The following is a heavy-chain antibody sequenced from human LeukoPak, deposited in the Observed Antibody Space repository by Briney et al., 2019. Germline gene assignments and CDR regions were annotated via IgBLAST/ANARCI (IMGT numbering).Heavy chain of an antibody. CDR1: GGSISRSSYY. J-gene: IGHJ6*02. CDR3: ARHVYSSSSLYDYVMDV. D-gene: IGHD6-13*01. V-gene: IGHV4-39*01. CDR2: IYYGGST. Sequence: PSETLSLTCSVSGGSISRSSYYWGWIRQPPGKGLEWIGSIYYGGSTYYNPSLKSRVTISVDTSKNQFSLKLSSVTAADTAVYYCARHVYSSSSLYDYVMDVWGQGTTVTVSS.